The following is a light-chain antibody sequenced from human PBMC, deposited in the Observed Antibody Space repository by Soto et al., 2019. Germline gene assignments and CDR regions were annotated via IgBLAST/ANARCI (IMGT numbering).Light chain of an antibody. Sequence: EIVLTQSPGTLPLSPGERATLSCRASQSVSSNYLVWYQQKPGQAPRPLIYGASSRATGIPDRFSGSGSGTDFTLTISSLEPEDFAVYYCQQYANSPFPFGQGTKLEIK. J-gene: IGKJ2*01. CDR1: QSVSSNY. V-gene: IGKV3-20*01. CDR3: QQYANSPFP. CDR2: GAS.